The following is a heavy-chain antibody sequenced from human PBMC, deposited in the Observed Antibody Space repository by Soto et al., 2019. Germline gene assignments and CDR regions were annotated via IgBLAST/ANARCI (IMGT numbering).Heavy chain of an antibody. V-gene: IGHV1-18*01. CDR2: ISAYNGNT. Sequence: ASVKVSCKASGYTFTSYGISWVRQAPGQGLEWMGWISAYNGNTNYAQKPQGRVTMTTDTSTSTAYMELRSLRSDDTAVYYCARCGGDCQYYYYYYMDVWGKGTTVTVSS. CDR1: GYTFTSYG. CDR3: ARCGGDCQYYYYYYMDV. J-gene: IGHJ6*03. D-gene: IGHD2-21*01.